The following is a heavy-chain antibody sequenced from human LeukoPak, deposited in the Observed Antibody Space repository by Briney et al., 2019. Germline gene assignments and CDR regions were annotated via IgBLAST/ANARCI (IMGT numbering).Heavy chain of an antibody. J-gene: IGHJ4*02. D-gene: IGHD3-22*01. CDR2: ISYDGSNK. Sequence: GGSLRLSCAASGFTFSSYGMHWVRQAPGKGLEWVAVISYDGSNKYYADPVKGRFTISRDNSKNTLYLQMNSLRAEDTAVYYCAKDRGDYYDSSGYYPAGFDYWGQGTLVTVSS. CDR1: GFTFSSYG. CDR3: AKDRGDYYDSSGYYPAGFDY. V-gene: IGHV3-30*18.